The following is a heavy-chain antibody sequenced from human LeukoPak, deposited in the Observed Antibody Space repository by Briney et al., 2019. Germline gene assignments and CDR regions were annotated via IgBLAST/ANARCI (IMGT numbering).Heavy chain of an antibody. Sequence: SEALSLTCTVSGGSISSYHWSWIRDPAGRGLEWIVRIYNSGSTNYNPSLKSRVTMSVDTSKNQFSLKLSSVTAADTAVYYCARAYDYGSSNWFDPWGQGTLVTVSS. J-gene: IGHJ5*02. CDR1: GGSISSYH. CDR2: IYNSGST. CDR3: ARAYDYGSSNWFDP. V-gene: IGHV4-4*07. D-gene: IGHD4-17*01.